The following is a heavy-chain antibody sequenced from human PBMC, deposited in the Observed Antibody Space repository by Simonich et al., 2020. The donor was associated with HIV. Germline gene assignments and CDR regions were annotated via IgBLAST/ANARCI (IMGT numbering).Heavy chain of an antibody. J-gene: IGHJ4*02. CDR1: GFTFSSYW. D-gene: IGHD4-17*01. Sequence: VQLVESGGGVVQPGRSLRLSCAASGFTFSSYWMNWVRQAQGRGLEWVGRIKSKGSGGTTDYAAPVKGRFTISRDDSKNTLFLQMNSLKIEDTAVYYCSWMTTVTTVDYWGQGTLVTVSS. CDR2: IKSKGSGGTT. V-gene: IGHV3-15*01. CDR3: SWMTTVTTVDY.